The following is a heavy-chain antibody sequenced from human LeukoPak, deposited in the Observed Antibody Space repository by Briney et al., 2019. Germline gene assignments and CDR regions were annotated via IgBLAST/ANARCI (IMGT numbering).Heavy chain of an antibody. D-gene: IGHD3-16*02. V-gene: IGHV4-59*12. Sequence: SETLSLTCTVSGGSISSYYWSWIRQPPGKGLEWIGYIYYSGTTNYNPSLKTRVTLSVDTSKNQFSLKLSSVTAADTAVYYCARSTLDYDYVWGSYREDDAFDIWGQGTMVTVSS. CDR2: IYYSGTT. J-gene: IGHJ3*02. CDR1: GGSISSYY. CDR3: ARSTLDYDYVWGSYREDDAFDI.